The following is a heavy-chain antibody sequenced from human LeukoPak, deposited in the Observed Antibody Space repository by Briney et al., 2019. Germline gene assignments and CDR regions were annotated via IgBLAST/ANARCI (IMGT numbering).Heavy chain of an antibody. V-gene: IGHV3-23*01. J-gene: IGHJ4*02. Sequence: PGGSLRLSCAASGFTFSSYAMSWVRQAPGKGLEWVSAISGSGGSTYYADSVKGRFTISRDNSKNTLYLQMNSLRAEDTAVYYCAKDQRGYSYGYCLDYWGQGTLVAVSS. CDR1: GFTFSSYA. CDR2: ISGSGGST. D-gene: IGHD5-18*01. CDR3: AKDQRGYSYGYCLDY.